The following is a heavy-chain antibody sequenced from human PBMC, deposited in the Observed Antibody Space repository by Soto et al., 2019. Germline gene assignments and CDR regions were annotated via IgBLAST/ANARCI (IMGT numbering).Heavy chain of an antibody. Sequence: DVQLLESGGHLVQPGGSLRLSCSASGFTLSSYAMSWVRQAPGKGLEWVSSISAGGDMTYNSDSVKGRFTISRDNSNNALFLQMHNLRIEDTGLYYCARGDRGGSGSPASYCYSGWDVWGQGATVTVS. D-gene: IGHD2-21*02. CDR1: GFTLSSYA. CDR3: ARGDRGGSGSPASYCYSGWDV. CDR2: ISAGGDMT. V-gene: IGHV3-23*01. J-gene: IGHJ6*02.